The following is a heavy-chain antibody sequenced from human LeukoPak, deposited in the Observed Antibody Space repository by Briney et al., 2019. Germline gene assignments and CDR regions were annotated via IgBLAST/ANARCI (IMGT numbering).Heavy chain of an antibody. CDR2: IRYDGSNK. J-gene: IGHJ4*02. CDR3: AKQQQLVFDY. V-gene: IGHV3-30*02. D-gene: IGHD6-13*01. CDR1: GFTFGSYG. Sequence: GGSLRLSCAASGFTFGSYGMHWVRQAPGKGLEWVAFIRYDGSNKYYADSVKGRFTISRDNSKNTLYLQMNSLRVEDTAVYYCAKQQQLVFDYWGQGTLVTVSS.